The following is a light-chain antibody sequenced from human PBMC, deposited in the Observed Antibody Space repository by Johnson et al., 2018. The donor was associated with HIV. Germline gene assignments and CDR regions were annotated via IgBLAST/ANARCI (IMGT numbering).Light chain of an antibody. Sequence: QSVLTQPPSVSAAPGQKVTISCSGSSSNIANKYVSWYQQLPGTAPKLLIYDNNKRPSGIPDRFSGSKSGTSATLGITGLQTGDEADYYCGTWDSSLSAYVFGTVTKVTVL. J-gene: IGLJ1*01. CDR3: GTWDSSLSAYV. CDR1: SSNIANKY. CDR2: DNN. V-gene: IGLV1-51*01.